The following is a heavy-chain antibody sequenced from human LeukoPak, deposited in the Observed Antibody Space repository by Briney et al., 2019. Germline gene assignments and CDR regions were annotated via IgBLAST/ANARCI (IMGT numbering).Heavy chain of an antibody. CDR2: IYSGGST. D-gene: IGHD3-16*01. J-gene: IGHJ4*02. CDR3: AKVRWGSDNALDS. Sequence: GGSLRLSCAASGFTVNSKYMSWVRQAPGKGLEWVSVIYSGGSTYYADSVKGRFTISRDNSMNTLYLQMNSLRAEDTAVYYCAKVRWGSDNALDSWGQGTLVTGSS. CDR1: GFTVNSKY. V-gene: IGHV3-53*05.